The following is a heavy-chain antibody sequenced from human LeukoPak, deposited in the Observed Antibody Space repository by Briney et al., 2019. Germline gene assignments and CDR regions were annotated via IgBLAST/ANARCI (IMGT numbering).Heavy chain of an antibody. CDR2: ISAYNGNT. CDR3: ARFYYGSGRAPSYFDY. Sequence: ASVKVSCKASGYTFTSYGISWVRHAPGQGLEWMGWISAYNGNTNYAQKLQGRVTMTTDTSTSTAYMELRSLRSDDTAVYYCARFYYGSGRAPSYFDYWGQGTLVTVSS. D-gene: IGHD3-10*01. CDR1: GYTFTSYG. J-gene: IGHJ4*02. V-gene: IGHV1-18*01.